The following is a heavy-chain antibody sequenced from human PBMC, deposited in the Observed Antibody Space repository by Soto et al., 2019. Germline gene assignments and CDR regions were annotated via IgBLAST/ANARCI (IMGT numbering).Heavy chain of an antibody. CDR1: GYTFTSYD. J-gene: IGHJ3*02. CDR3: ARAEGDIVSNSDAFDI. Sequence: QVQLVQSGAEVKKPGASVKVSCKASGYTFTSYDINWVRQATGQGLEWMGWMNPNSGNTGYAQKFQRRVTMTRNTSISTAYMELSSLRSEDTAVYYCARAEGDIVSNSDAFDIWGQGTMVTVSS. V-gene: IGHV1-8*01. D-gene: IGHD5-12*01. CDR2: MNPNSGNT.